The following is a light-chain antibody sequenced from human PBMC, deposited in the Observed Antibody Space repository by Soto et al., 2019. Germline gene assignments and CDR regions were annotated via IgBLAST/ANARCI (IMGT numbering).Light chain of an antibody. CDR3: CSFAGASTYV. J-gene: IGLJ1*01. CDR1: SSDVGLYNI. CDR2: EVN. Sequence: QSVLTQPASVSGSPGQSITISCTGTSSDVGLYNIVSWYQQHPGKAPKLLIYEVNKRPSGVSTRFSGAKSGNTASLTISGLQAEYEADYHCCSFAGASTYVFGGGTKVTVL. V-gene: IGLV2-23*02.